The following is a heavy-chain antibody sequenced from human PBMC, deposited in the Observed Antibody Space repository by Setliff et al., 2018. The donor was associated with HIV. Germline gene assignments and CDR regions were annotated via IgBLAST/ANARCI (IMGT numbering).Heavy chain of an antibody. D-gene: IGHD3-10*01. CDR3: ARAYFGSGIYY. J-gene: IGHJ4*02. Sequence: SETLSLTCTVSGGSISSYYWSWIRQPPGKGLEWLGHIYSSGSTNYNPSLKSRVTISVDTSKNQFSLKLYSVTAADTAVYYCARAYFGSGIYYWGQGTLVTVS. V-gene: IGHV4-4*09. CDR2: IYSSGST. CDR1: GGSISSYY.